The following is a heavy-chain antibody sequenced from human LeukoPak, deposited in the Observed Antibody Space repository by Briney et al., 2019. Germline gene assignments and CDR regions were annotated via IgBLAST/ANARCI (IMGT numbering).Heavy chain of an antibody. CDR3: ARGLLDGYTHPAAFDI. CDR1: GGSISSYY. V-gene: IGHV4-59*01. CDR2: IYYSGST. D-gene: IGHD5-24*01. J-gene: IGHJ3*02. Sequence: SETLSLTCTVSGGSISSYYWSWIRQPPGKGLEWIGYIYYSGSTNYNPPLKSRVTISVDTSKNQFSLKLSSVTAADTAVYYCARGLLDGYTHPAAFDIWGQGTMVTVSS.